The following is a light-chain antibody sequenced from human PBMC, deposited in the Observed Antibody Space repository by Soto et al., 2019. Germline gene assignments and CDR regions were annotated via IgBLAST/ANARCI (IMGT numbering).Light chain of an antibody. Sequence: IQLTQSPSSLSASVGDRFASTLLASEGIVNYLAWYQQQPGKAPKLLIYGASTLQSGVPSRFTGSGSGTDFTLTIDSLQPEDFATYHCQQLFRYPLAFGQGTRLEIK. J-gene: IGKJ5*01. V-gene: IGKV1-9*01. CDR3: QQLFRYPLA. CDR1: EGIVNY. CDR2: GAS.